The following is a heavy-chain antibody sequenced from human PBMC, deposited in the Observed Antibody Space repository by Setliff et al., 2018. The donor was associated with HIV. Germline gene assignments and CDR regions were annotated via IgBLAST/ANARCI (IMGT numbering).Heavy chain of an antibody. CDR2: ISGRGEST. Sequence: PGGSLRLSCAASGFTFSSYAMNWVRQAPGKGLEWVSVISGRGESTDYADSVKGRFTISRDNSKNTVFLQMNSLRAADTAMYYCAKRQMFRGIYYFDYWGQGTLVTVSS. V-gene: IGHV3-23*01. J-gene: IGHJ4*02. CDR1: GFTFSSYA. D-gene: IGHD3-10*01. CDR3: AKRQMFRGIYYFDY.